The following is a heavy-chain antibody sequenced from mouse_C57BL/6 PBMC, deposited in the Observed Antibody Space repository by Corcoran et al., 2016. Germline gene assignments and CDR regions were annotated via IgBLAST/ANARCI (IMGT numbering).Heavy chain of an antibody. CDR3: AMIYYDYDAYAMDY. V-gene: IGHV9-3*01. J-gene: IGHJ4*01. CDR2: INTYSGVP. CDR1: GYTFTTYG. Sequence: QIQLVQSGPELKKPGETVKISCKASGYTFTTYGMSWVKQAPGKGLKWMGWINTYSGVPTYADDFKGRFAFSLETSASTAYLQINNLKNEDTATYFCAMIYYDYDAYAMDYWGQGTSVTVSS. D-gene: IGHD2-4*01.